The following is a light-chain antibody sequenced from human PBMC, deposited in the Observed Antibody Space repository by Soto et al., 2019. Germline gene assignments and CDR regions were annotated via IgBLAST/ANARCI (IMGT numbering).Light chain of an antibody. V-gene: IGLV2-14*01. Sequence: LTQPASVSGSPGQSITISCTGTSSDVGGFNYVSWYQQHPGKAPKLMIYDVSNRPSGVSNRFSGSKSGNTASLTISGLQAEDEADYYCCSYTSSSTYVFGTGTKVTVL. CDR2: DVS. J-gene: IGLJ1*01. CDR1: SSDVGGFNY. CDR3: CSYTSSSTYV.